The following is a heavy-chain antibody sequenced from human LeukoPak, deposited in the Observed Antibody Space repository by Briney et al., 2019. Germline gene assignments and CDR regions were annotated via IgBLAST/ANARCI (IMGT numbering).Heavy chain of an antibody. CDR2: INHSGST. Sequence: TSETLSLTCAVYGGSFSGYYWSWIRQPPGKGLEWIGEINHSGSTNYNPSLKSRVTISVDTSKNQFSLKLSSATAADTAVYYCARLTRSIAALPKNYFDYWGQGTLVTVSS. CDR3: ARLTRSIAALPKNYFDY. D-gene: IGHD6-6*01. V-gene: IGHV4-34*01. CDR1: GGSFSGYY. J-gene: IGHJ4*02.